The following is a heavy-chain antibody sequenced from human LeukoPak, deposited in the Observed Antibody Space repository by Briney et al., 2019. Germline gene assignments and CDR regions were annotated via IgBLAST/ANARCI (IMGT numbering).Heavy chain of an antibody. D-gene: IGHD3-22*01. J-gene: IGHJ4*02. Sequence: SETLSLTCTVSGGSISNYYWSWFRQPPGKGLEWIGCVFHTGRTNYNPSLKSRVTISVDTFKNQFSLKVTSVTAADTAFYFCARSYYYDSGGYYWESSFDSWGQGTLVTVSS. V-gene: IGHV4-59*01. CDR1: GGSISNYY. CDR3: ARSYYYDSGGYYWESSFDS. CDR2: VFHTGRT.